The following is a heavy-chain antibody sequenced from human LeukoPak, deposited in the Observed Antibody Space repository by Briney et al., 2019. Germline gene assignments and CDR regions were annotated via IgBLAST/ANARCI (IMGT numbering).Heavy chain of an antibody. J-gene: IGHJ6*02. CDR1: GFTFSTYW. CDR3: AREREYCSGGRCYYNGMDV. CDR2: ISSDGSST. Sequence: GGSLRLSCAAPGFTFSTYWMHWVRQAPGKGPVWVSRISSDGSSTSYVDSVKGRFTISRDNAKNTLYLQMSSLRVDDTAIYYCAREREYCSGGRCYYNGMDVWGQGTTVTVSS. V-gene: IGHV3-74*01. D-gene: IGHD2-15*01.